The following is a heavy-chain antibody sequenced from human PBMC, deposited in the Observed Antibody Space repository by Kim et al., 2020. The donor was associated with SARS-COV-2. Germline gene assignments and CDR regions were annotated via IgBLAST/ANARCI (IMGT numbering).Heavy chain of an antibody. CDR3: AKEILKQYNWNYFGGPSENWFDP. V-gene: IGHV3-23*01. D-gene: IGHD1-7*01. CDR2: ISGSGGST. Sequence: GGSLRLSCAASGFTFSSYAMSWVRQAPGKGLEWVSAISGSGGSTYYADSVKGRFTISRDNSKNTLYLQMNSLRAEDTAVYYCAKEILKQYNWNYFGGPSENWFDPWGQGTLVTVSS. J-gene: IGHJ5*02. CDR1: GFTFSSYA.